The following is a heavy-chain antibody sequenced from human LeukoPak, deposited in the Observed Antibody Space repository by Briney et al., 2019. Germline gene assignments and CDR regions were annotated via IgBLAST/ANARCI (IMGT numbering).Heavy chain of an antibody. CDR2: IYTSGST. J-gene: IGHJ3*02. V-gene: IGHV4-61*02. Sequence: SETLSLTCTVSGGSISSGSYYWSWIRQPAGKGLEWIGRIYTSGSTNYNPSLKSRVTISVDTSKNQFSLKLTSVTAADTAVYYCARILRYFDWLPGAFDIWGQGTMVTVSS. D-gene: IGHD3-9*01. CDR1: GGSISSGSYY. CDR3: ARILRYFDWLPGAFDI.